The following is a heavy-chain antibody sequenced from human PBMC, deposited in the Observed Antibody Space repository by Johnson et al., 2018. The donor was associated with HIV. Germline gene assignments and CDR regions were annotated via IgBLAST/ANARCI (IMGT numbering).Heavy chain of an antibody. V-gene: IGHV3-53*01. J-gene: IGHJ3*02. Sequence: VQLVESGGGLIQPGGSLGVSCEASGFSVSSNYMSWVRQAPGKGLEWVSVFFSGGTTYYADSVNGRFTISRDNSKNTLFLQMNSLRADDTALYYCARACRDGYTCDAFYMWGHGTMVTVSS. CDR2: FFSGGTT. D-gene: IGHD5-24*01. CDR1: GFSVSSNY. CDR3: ARACRDGYTCDAFYM.